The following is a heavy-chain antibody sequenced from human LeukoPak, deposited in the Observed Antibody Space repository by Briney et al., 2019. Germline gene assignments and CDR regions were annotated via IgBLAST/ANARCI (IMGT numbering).Heavy chain of an antibody. D-gene: IGHD1-26*01. CDR2: VSGSGGST. J-gene: IGHJ4*02. V-gene: IGHV3-23*01. CDR3: AKILGSYGEFDY. CDR1: GFTFSSYG. Sequence: GGSLRLSCAASGFTFSSYGMSWVRQAPGKGLEWVSAVSGSGGSTYYADSVKGRFTISRDNSKNTLYLQMNSLRVEDTAVYYCAKILGSYGEFDYWGQGTLVTVSS.